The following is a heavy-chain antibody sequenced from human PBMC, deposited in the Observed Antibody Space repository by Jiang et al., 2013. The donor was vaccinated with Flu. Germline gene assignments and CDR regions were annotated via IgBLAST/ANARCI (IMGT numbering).Heavy chain of an antibody. V-gene: IGHV4-59*01. J-gene: IGHJ2*01. Sequence: GSGLVKPSVTLSLTCTVSGASISSNYWTWIRQPPGKGLEWIGHISYRGTTNYNPSLKSRVTISVDTSKNHFSLKMTSVTAADTAVYYCAKDRDGRNYWYFDVWGRGTLVTVSS. CDR3: AKDRDGRNYWYFDV. CDR1: GASISSNY. D-gene: IGHD5-24*01. CDR2: ISYRGTT.